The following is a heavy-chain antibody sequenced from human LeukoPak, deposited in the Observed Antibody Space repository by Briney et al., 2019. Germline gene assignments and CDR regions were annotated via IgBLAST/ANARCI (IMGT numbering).Heavy chain of an antibody. CDR3: AQGRIGARLLFDS. J-gene: IGHJ4*02. CDR1: GLTFSDSY. V-gene: IGHV3-23*01. Sequence: PGGSLRLSCAASGLTFSDSYMSWVRQAPGKGLEWVSAIGGDGDSIYYADSVKGRFTISRDNSKNTLNLQMNSLRAEDTAVYYCAQGRIGARLLFDSWGQGTLVTVSS. CDR2: IGGDGDSI. D-gene: IGHD6-6*01.